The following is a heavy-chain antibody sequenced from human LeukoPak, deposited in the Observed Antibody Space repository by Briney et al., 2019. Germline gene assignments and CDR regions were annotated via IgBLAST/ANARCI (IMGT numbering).Heavy chain of an antibody. CDR2: INSDGSST. D-gene: IGHD5-18*01. V-gene: IGHV3-74*01. Sequence: GRSLRLSCAASGFTFSSYWMHWVRQAPGKGLVWVSRINSDGSSTSYADSVKGRFTISRGNAKNTLYLQMNSLRAEDTAVYYCASLTAMVSDYWGQGTLVTVSS. CDR3: ASLTAMVSDY. J-gene: IGHJ4*02. CDR1: GFTFSSYW.